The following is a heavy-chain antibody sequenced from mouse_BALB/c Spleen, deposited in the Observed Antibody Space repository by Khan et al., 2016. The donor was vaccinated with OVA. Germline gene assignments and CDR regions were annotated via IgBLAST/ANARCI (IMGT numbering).Heavy chain of an antibody. Sequence: EEGPGLVKPSQSLSLTCTVTGYSITSGYAWNWIRQFPGNKLEWMGYIRYSGVTSYTPSLKSRISLTRDTSKNQFFLQLNSVTTEDTATYYCARGKYYGYYFNNGGKGTTLTVSS. CDR1: GYSITSGYA. CDR2: IRYSGVT. V-gene: IGHV3-2*02. D-gene: IGHD1-1*01. J-gene: IGHJ2*01. CDR3: ARGKYYGYYFNN.